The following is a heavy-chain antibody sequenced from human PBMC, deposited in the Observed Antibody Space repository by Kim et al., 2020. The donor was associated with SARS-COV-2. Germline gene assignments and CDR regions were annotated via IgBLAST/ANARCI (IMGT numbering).Heavy chain of an antibody. CDR1: GFTFSNYG. D-gene: IGHD1-26*01. CDR3: AKGIGRRWYFDY. CDR2: IWYDGSNK. Sequence: GGSLRLSCAASGFTFSNYGMHWVRQAPGKGLEWVAVIWYDGSNKGYADSVKGRFTISRDNSKNTLYLQMNSLRAEDTAVYYCAKGIGRRWYFDYWGQGTLVTVSP. J-gene: IGHJ4*02. V-gene: IGHV3-33*06.